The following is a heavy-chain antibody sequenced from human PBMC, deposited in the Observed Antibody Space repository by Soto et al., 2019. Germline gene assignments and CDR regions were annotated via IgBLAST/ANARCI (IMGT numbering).Heavy chain of an antibody. CDR2: IWYDGSSK. CDR3: ARGPAYCSGDSCYVRAMSDH. D-gene: IGHD2-15*01. CDR1: GFTFSTYG. V-gene: IGHV3-33*01. Sequence: PGGSLRLSCAASGFTFSTYGMNWVRQAPGKGLEWMALIWYDGSSKYYADSVKGRFTISRDNSKSALYLQMNSLRVEDTALYYCARGPAYCSGDSCYVRAMSDHWGQGTLVTVSS. J-gene: IGHJ4*02.